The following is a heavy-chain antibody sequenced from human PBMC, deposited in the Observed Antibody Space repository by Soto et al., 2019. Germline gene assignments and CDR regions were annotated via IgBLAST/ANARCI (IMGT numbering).Heavy chain of an antibody. Sequence: SVKVYCKASGRTFSSYAISWVRQAPGQGLEWMGGIIPIFGTANYAQKFQGRVTITADESTSTAYMELSSLRSEDTAVYYCASPKFRFWQQLDPWGQGTLVTVSS. CDR3: ASPKFRFWQQLDP. D-gene: IGHD3-3*01. CDR1: GRTFSSYA. CDR2: IIPIFGTA. J-gene: IGHJ5*02. V-gene: IGHV1-69*13.